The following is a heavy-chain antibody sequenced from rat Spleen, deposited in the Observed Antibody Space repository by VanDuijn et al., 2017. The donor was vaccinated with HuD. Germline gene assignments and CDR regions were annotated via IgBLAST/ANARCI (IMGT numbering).Heavy chain of an antibody. CDR3: ARRHYGYTDYFDY. J-gene: IGHJ2*01. D-gene: IGHD1-9*01. V-gene: IGHV5-27*01. Sequence: EVQLVESGGGLVQPGRSLKLSCAASGFTFSNYYMAWVRQAPTKGLEWVAFISPSGGSTYYRDSVKGRFTISRDNAKSSLYLQMDSLRSEDTATYYCARRHYGYTDYFDYWGQGVMVTVSS. CDR2: ISPSGGST. CDR1: GFTFSNYY.